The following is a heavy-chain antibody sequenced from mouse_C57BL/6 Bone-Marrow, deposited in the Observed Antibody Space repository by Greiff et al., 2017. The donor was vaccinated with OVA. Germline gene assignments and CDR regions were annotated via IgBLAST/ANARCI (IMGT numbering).Heavy chain of an antibody. CDR1: GFNIKDTY. CDR3: VSSDPFFAMDY. V-gene: IGHV14-3*02. J-gene: IGHJ4*01. Sequence: EVQLVESGAELVKPGASVELSCTASGFNIKDTYMHWVRQRPEQGLEWIGRIDPTNGNTKYDPRFQGKATLTADTSSNTAYLQRSSLTSEDTAVYYCVSSDPFFAMDYWGQGTSVTVSS. D-gene: IGHD6-1*01. CDR2: IDPTNGNT.